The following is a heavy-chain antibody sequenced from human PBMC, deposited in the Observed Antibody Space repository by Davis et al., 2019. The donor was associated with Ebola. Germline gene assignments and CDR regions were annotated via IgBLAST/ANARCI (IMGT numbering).Heavy chain of an antibody. V-gene: IGHV5-10-1*01. CDR1: GYSFTSYW. J-gene: IGHJ4*02. Sequence: GESLKISCKGSGYSFTSYWISWVRQMPGNGLEWMGRIDPSDSYTNYSPSFQGHVTISADKSISTAYLQWSSLKASDTAMYYCARRVRYASSWYFDYWGQGTLVTVSS. CDR3: ARRVRYASSWYFDY. D-gene: IGHD6-13*01. CDR2: IDPSDSYT.